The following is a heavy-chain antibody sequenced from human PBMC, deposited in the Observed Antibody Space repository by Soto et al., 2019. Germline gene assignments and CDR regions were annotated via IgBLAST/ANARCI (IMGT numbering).Heavy chain of an antibody. CDR2: IIPIFGTA. CDR1: GGTFSSYA. J-gene: IGHJ6*02. D-gene: IGHD1-1*01. Sequence: GASVKVSCKASGGTFSSYAISWVRQAPGQGLEWMGGIIPIFGTANYAQKFQGRVTITADESTSTAYMELSSLRSEDTAVYYCARRVEAGYRGDYYYGMDVWGQGTTVTSP. V-gene: IGHV1-69*13. CDR3: ARRVEAGYRGDYYYGMDV.